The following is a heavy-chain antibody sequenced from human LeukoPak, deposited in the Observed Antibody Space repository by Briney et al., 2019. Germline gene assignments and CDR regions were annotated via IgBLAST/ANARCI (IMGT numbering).Heavy chain of an antibody. CDR1: GFTFSDYY. J-gene: IGHJ3*02. Sequence: PGGSLRLSCAASGFTFSDYYMSWIRQAPGKGLEWVSYISNGGNTIYYADSVKGRFTISRDNAENSLYLQINSLRAEDTAMYYCARGQWRGDMWGQGTMVTVSS. CDR3: ARGQWRGDM. V-gene: IGHV3-11*04. D-gene: IGHD6-19*01. CDR2: ISNGGNTI.